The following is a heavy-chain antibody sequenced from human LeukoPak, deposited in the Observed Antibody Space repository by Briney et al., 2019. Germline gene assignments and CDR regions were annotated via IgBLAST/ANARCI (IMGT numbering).Heavy chain of an antibody. CDR1: GYTFTSYG. D-gene: IGHD3-16*01. J-gene: IGHJ4*02. Sequence: GASVKVSCXASGYTFTSYGISWVRQAPGQGLEWMGWISAYNGNTNYAQKLQGRVTMTTDTSTSTAYMELRSLRSDDTAVYYCARERIMITFGGAYYFDYWGQGTLVTVSS. CDR2: ISAYNGNT. V-gene: IGHV1-18*01. CDR3: ARERIMITFGGAYYFDY.